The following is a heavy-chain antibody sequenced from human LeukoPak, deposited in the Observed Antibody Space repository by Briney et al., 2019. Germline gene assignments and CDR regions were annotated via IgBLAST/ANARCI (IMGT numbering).Heavy chain of an antibody. CDR1: GFTFSSYS. CDR2: ISSSSTI. Sequence: GGSLRLSCAASGFTFSSYSMNWVRQAPGKGLEWVSYISSSSTIYYADSVKGRFTISRDNAKNSLYLQMNSLRAEDTAVYYCASGSSGYARRDAFDIWGQGTMVTVSS. CDR3: ASGSSGYARRDAFDI. V-gene: IGHV3-48*01. D-gene: IGHD3-22*01. J-gene: IGHJ3*02.